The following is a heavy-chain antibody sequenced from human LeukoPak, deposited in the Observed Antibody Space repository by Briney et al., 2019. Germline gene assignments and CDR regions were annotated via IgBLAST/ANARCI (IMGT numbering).Heavy chain of an antibody. D-gene: IGHD1-26*01. Sequence: GESLKISCKGSGYSFTNYWIGWVRQMPGRGLEWMGIISPGDSDTRYSPTFQGQVTISADKSISTAYLQWSSLKASDTAMFYCARSRQGAYYFDYWGQGTLVTVSS. J-gene: IGHJ4*02. CDR3: ARSRQGAYYFDY. CDR2: ISPGDSDT. CDR1: GYSFTNYW. V-gene: IGHV5-51*01.